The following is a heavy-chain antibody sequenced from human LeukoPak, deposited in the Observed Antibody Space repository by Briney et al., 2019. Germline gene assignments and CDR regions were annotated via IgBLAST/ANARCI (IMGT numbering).Heavy chain of an antibody. J-gene: IGHJ6*03. D-gene: IGHD3-16*01. CDR3: AREEGGNYYYMDV. CDR2: ISGYNGET. CDR1: GYTFTSSG. V-gene: IGHV1-18*01. Sequence: ASVKVSCKASGYTFTSSGISWVRQAPGQGLEWMGWISGYNGETNYVQKFLGRVTMTIDSSTSTAYMELRSLRSDDTAVYYCAREEGGNYYYMDVWGNGTTVTVSS.